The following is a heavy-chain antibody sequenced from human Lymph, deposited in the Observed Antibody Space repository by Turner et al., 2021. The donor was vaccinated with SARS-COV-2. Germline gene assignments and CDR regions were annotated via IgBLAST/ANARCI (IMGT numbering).Heavy chain of an antibody. D-gene: IGHD4-17*01. CDR3: ARDRTSYGDYWAGYYYGMDV. J-gene: IGHJ6*02. V-gene: IGHV4-59*01. CDR2: IYYSGSI. CDR1: GGSISGFY. Sequence: QVQLQESGPGLVKPSETLSLTCTVSGGSISGFYWSWIRQPPGKGLEWIGYIYYSGSIKYNPSLKSRVTRSVDTSKNQFSLKLSSVTAADTAVYYCARDRTSYGDYWAGYYYGMDVWGQGTTVTVSS.